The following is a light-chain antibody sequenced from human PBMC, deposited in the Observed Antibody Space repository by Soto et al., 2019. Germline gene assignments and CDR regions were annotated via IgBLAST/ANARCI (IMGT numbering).Light chain of an antibody. J-gene: IGKJ5*01. V-gene: IGKV1-5*01. Sequence: DIQMTQSPSTLSASVGDRVTITCRASQSISSWLAWYQQKPGKAPRVLISGASNLQSGVPSRFSGSGSGTDFTLTISSLQPEDFATYYCQQYNSYPITFGQGTRLEIK. CDR1: QSISSW. CDR3: QQYNSYPIT. CDR2: GAS.